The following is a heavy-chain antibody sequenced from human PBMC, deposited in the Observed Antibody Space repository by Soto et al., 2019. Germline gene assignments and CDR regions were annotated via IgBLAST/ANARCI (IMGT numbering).Heavy chain of an antibody. CDR3: ASGTTGAFFVY. J-gene: IGHJ4*02. CDR1: GFTFSDYY. Sequence: QVQLVESGGGLVKPGGSLRLSCAASGFTFSDYYMSWIRQAPGKGLEWVSYISSRSSTIFYADSVKGRFTISRDNVKNSLYLQMNSLSAEDTAVYYCASGTTGAFFVYWGQGILVTVSS. D-gene: IGHD2-8*02. V-gene: IGHV3-11*01. CDR2: ISSRSSTI.